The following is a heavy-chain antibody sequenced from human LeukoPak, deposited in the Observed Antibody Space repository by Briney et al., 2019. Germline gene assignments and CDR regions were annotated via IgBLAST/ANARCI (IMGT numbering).Heavy chain of an antibody. CDR2: ISGSGSGT. D-gene: IGHD3-10*01. V-gene: IGHV3-23*01. J-gene: IGHJ6*02. CDR3: AKEMAGFGELLALGLDV. CDR1: GFTFSSYA. Sequence: GGSLRLSCAASGFTFSSYAMSWVRRGPGKGLQWVSAISGSGSGTYYADSVEGRFTIARDNSDNTMYLEMNSLRAEDTAVYYCAKEMAGFGELLALGLDVWGQRTMVIVSS.